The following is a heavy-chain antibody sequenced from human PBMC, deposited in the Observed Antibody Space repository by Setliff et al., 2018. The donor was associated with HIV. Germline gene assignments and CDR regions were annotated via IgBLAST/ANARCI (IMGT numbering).Heavy chain of an antibody. J-gene: IGHJ1*01. CDR3: ATAAARFQH. CDR1: GGTFSYYT. V-gene: IGHV1-69*02. Sequence: SVKVSCKASGGTFSYYTFTWVRQAPGQGLEWLGRIVPLLGVPDYAQKLQGRVTMTTDTSTSTAYMELRSLRSDDTAVYYCATAAARFQHWGQGTLVTVSS. CDR2: IVPLLGVP. D-gene: IGHD6-13*01.